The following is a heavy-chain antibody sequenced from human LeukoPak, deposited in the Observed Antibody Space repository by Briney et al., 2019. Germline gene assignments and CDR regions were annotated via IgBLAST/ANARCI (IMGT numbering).Heavy chain of an antibody. Sequence: ASVKVSCKASGYTFTSYGISWVRQAPGQGLEGMGWISAYNGNTNYAQKLQGRVTMTTDTSTSTAYMELRSLRSDDTAVYYCARGGLGADYDYVWGSYRYHPLDYWGQGTLVTVSS. V-gene: IGHV1-18*01. D-gene: IGHD3-16*02. CDR3: ARGGLGADYDYVWGSYRYHPLDY. CDR2: ISAYNGNT. J-gene: IGHJ4*02. CDR1: GYTFTSYG.